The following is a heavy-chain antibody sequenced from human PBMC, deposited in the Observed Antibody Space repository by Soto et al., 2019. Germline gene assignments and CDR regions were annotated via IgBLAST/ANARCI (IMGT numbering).Heavy chain of an antibody. V-gene: IGHV3-7*01. Sequence: GGSLRLSCAASGFTFSTYWMSWVRQAPGKGLEWVANIKEDGSEKYYVDSVEGRFTISRDNAKNSLYLQMTSLRAEDTALYYCARGWGYFDSSGFPYLYAMDVRRQGTTVTVSS. CDR1: GFTFSTYW. D-gene: IGHD3-22*01. CDR2: IKEDGSEK. CDR3: ARGWGYFDSSGFPYLYAMDV. J-gene: IGHJ6*02.